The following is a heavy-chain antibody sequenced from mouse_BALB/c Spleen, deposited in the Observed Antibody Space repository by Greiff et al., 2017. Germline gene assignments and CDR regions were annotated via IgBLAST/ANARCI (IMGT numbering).Heavy chain of an antibody. CDR1: GFTFSSYG. Sequence: EVNLVESGGDLVKPGGSLKLSCAASGFTFSSYGMSWVRQTPDKRLEWVATISSGGSYTYYPDSVKGRFTISRDNAKNTLYLQMSSLKSEDTAMYYCARHSDYDRFAYWGQGTLVTVSA. D-gene: IGHD2-4*01. J-gene: IGHJ3*01. CDR3: ARHSDYDRFAY. V-gene: IGHV5-6*01. CDR2: ISSGGSYT.